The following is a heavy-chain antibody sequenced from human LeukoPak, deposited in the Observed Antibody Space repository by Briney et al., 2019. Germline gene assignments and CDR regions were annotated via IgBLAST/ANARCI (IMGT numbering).Heavy chain of an antibody. CDR2: ISSSGSTI. Sequence: PGGSLRLSCAASGFTFGSYEMNWVRQAPGKGLEWVSYISSSGSTIYYADSVKGRFTISRDNAKNSLYLQMNSLRAEDTAVYYCAELGITTIGGVWGKGTTVTISS. CDR1: GFTFGSYE. CDR3: AELGITTIGGV. V-gene: IGHV3-48*03. D-gene: IGHD3-10*02. J-gene: IGHJ6*04.